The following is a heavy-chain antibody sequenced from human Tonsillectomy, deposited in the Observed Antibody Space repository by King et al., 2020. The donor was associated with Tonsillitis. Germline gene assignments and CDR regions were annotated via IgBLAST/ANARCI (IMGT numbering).Heavy chain of an antibody. V-gene: IGHV4-39*01. CDR2: IYYSGST. CDR3: ARLGGSAFDY. D-gene: IGHD1-26*01. J-gene: IGHJ4*02. Sequence: QLQESGPGLVKPSETLSLTCTVSGGSISSSSYYWGWIRQPPGKGLEWIGSIYYSGSTYYNPSLKSRVPISVDTSNNQFSLKLSSVTSADTAVYYCARLGGSAFDYWGQGTLVTVSS. CDR1: GGSISSSSYY.